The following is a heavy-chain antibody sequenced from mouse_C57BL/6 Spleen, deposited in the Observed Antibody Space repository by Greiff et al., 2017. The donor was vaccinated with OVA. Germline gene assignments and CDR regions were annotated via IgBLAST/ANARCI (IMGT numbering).Heavy chain of an antibody. J-gene: IGHJ2*01. D-gene: IGHD2-3*01. V-gene: IGHV1-81*01. Sequence: VQLQQSGAELAKPGASVKLSCKASGYTFTSYGISWVKQRPGQGLEWIGEIYPRSGNTYYKEKFKGKATLTGDKSTSTAYMELRSLTSEDSAVYVCARTDGYPYFDDWGQGTTLTVSS. CDR1: GYTFTSYG. CDR2: IYPRSGNT. CDR3: ARTDGYPYFDD.